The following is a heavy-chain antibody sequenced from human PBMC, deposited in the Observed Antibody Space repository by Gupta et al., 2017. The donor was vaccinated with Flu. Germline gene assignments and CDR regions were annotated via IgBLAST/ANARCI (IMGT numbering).Heavy chain of an antibody. J-gene: IGHJ6*02. CDR1: GSRFSNYG. V-gene: IGHV3-30*18. CDR3: AKDWRWHNNKYGMNV. D-gene: IGHD1-1*01. CDR2: ISHVGSNY. Sequence: QERVVESGGGVVQPVRSLRLSCAASGSRFSNYGMQWVRPAPGQALEWVAVISHVGSNYYHRDSVKRQFTISRDNSKNTLYLQMSSLRTEDTAVDYCAKDWRWHNNKYGMNVWGQGTTVTVSS.